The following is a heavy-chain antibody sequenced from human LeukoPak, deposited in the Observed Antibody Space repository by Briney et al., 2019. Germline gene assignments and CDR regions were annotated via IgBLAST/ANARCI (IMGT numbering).Heavy chain of an antibody. CDR2: IIPILGIA. CDR1: AGTFSSYA. V-gene: IGHV1-69*04. D-gene: IGHD1-26*01. CDR3: ARDRIVRDEYYFDY. Sequence: SVKVSCKASAGTFSSYAISWVGQAPGQGLEWMGRIIPILGIANYAQKFQGRVTITADKSTSTAYMELSSLRSEDTAVYYCARDRIVRDEYYFDYWGQGTLVTVSS. J-gene: IGHJ4*02.